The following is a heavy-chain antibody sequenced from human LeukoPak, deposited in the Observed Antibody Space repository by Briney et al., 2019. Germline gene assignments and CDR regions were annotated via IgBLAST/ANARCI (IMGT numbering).Heavy chain of an antibody. CDR2: IIPIFGTA. V-gene: IGHV1-69*13. Sequence: GASVKVSCKASGGTFSSYAISWVRQAPGQGLEWMGGIIPIFGTANYAQKFQGRVTITADESTSTAYMELSSLRSEDTAAYYCARGLRTYYYDSSGYYPDAFDIWGQGTMVTVSS. CDR3: ARGLRTYYYDSSGYYPDAFDI. J-gene: IGHJ3*02. D-gene: IGHD3-22*01. CDR1: GGTFSSYA.